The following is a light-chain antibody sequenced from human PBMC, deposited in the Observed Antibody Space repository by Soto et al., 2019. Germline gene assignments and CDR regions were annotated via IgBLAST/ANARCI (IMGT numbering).Light chain of an antibody. V-gene: IGKV3-15*01. CDR2: GAS. J-gene: IGKJ4*01. CDR1: QSVSGN. CDR3: QQYNNWPPLT. Sequence: EIVMTQSPATLSVSPGERVTLSCRASQSVSGNLAWYQQKPGQAPRLLIYGASTRATGIPARFSGSGSGTEFTLTISSLLSEDFAVYYCQQYNNWPPLTFGGGTKVEIK.